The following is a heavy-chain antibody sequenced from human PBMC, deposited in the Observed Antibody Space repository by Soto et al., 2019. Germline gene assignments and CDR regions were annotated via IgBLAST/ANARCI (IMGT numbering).Heavy chain of an antibody. Sequence: PSEILSLTCAVYGGSFSGYYWSWIRQPPGKGLEWIGEINHSGSTNYNPSLKSRVTISVDTSKNQFSLKLSSVTAADTAVYYCARGWDIVVVPAAPRYYYYMDVWGKGTTVTVSS. CDR2: INHSGST. CDR1: GGSFSGYY. D-gene: IGHD2-2*01. J-gene: IGHJ6*03. CDR3: ARGWDIVVVPAAPRYYYYMDV. V-gene: IGHV4-34*01.